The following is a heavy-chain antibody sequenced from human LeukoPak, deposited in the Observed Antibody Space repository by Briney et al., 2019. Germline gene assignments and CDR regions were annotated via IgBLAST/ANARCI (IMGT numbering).Heavy chain of an antibody. J-gene: IGHJ6*02. CDR2: IGTAGDT. CDR1: GFTFRTYD. D-gene: IGHD5-12*01. CDR3: VRVAWLDYHGMDV. V-gene: IGHV3-13*01. Sequence: GGSLRLSCAASGFTFRTYDFPWVRQVKGIGLEWVSGIGTAGDTYYAGSVKGRFTMSRENAKNSLYLQMNSLRAGDTAIYYCVRVAWLDYHGMDVWGQGITVTVSS.